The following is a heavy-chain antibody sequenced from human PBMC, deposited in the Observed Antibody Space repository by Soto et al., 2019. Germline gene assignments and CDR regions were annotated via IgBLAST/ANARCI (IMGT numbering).Heavy chain of an antibody. Sequence: GGSLRLSCAASGFTFITYAMAWIRQAPGKGLEWVSSISNNGGNIYYAASVKGRFTISRDNAKNSLYLQMNSLRAEDTAVYYCARELLPYYYYGMDVWGQGTTVTVSS. CDR1: GFTFITYA. D-gene: IGHD2-15*01. CDR3: ARELLPYYYYGMDV. J-gene: IGHJ6*02. V-gene: IGHV3-21*01. CDR2: ISNNGGNI.